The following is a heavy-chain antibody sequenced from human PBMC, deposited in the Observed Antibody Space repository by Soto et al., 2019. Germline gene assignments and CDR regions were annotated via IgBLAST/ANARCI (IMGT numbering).Heavy chain of an antibody. Sequence: QVQLVESGGGVVQPGRSLRLSCAASGFSFSSYPMHWVRQAPGKGLECVGVISDDGKNKFYENSVTGRFPISRDNSKNRLELQMDSLRDEDTAVYYCAGVWHSSSWGDFDCWGQGTLVTVPS. J-gene: IGHJ4*02. D-gene: IGHD6-13*01. CDR3: AGVWHSSSWGDFDC. V-gene: IGHV3-30*04. CDR2: ISDDGKNK. CDR1: GFSFSSYP.